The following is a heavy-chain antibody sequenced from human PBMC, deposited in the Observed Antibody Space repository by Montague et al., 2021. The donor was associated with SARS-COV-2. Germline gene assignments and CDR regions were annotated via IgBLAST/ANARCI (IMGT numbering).Heavy chain of an antibody. D-gene: IGHD1-26*01. CDR3: VRDPAPSGSGTFYDY. J-gene: IGHJ4*02. CDR2: VYYSRSS. V-gene: IGHV4-59*02. CDR1: GDSVSHDF. Sequence: SETLSLTCTVSGDSVSHDFWTWIWQPPGQGMEWIGYVYYSRSSSYNSTPTGRVSIAVDMSKNQIPLRLSTVTAADTAIYYCVRDPAPSGSGTFYDYWGQGTLVAVSS.